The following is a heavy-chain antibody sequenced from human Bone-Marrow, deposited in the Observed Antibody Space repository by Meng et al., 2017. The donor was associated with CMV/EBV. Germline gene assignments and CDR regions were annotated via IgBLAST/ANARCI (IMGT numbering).Heavy chain of an antibody. D-gene: IGHD3-3*01. CDR1: GFTFSSYW. CDR2: IKQDGSEK. CDR3: ARDTWSGYLPSPYYYYGMDV. J-gene: IGHJ6*02. Sequence: ETLSLTCAASGFTFSSYWMSWVRQAPGKGLEWVANIKQDGSEKYYVDSVKGRFTISRDNAKNSLYLQMNSLRAEDTAVYYCARDTWSGYLPSPYYYYGMDVWGQGTTVTVSS. V-gene: IGHV3-7*01.